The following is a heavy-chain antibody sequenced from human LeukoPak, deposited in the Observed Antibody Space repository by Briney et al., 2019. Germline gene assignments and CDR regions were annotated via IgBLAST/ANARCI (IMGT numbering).Heavy chain of an antibody. CDR2: ISPNSGGT. CDR3: ARDRQQLVRRGYWFDP. D-gene: IGHD6-13*01. J-gene: IGHJ5*02. V-gene: IGHV1-2*02. CDR1: GYTFTGYY. Sequence: VKVSCKASGYTFTGYYMHWVRQAPGQGLEWMGWISPNSGGTNYAQKFQGRITMTRDTSISTAYMELSRLRSDDTAVYYCARDRQQLVRRGYWFDPWGREPRSPSPQ.